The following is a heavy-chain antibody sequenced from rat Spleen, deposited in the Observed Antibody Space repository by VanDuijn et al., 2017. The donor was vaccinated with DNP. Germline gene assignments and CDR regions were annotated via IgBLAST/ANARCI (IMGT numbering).Heavy chain of an antibody. CDR2: MSPTSRSS. Sequence: EVQLVESGGGLVQPGRSLKLSCAASGFSFSDYDMAWVRQAPTKGLEWVACMSPTSRSSYYRDSVKGRFTISRDNAKSSLYLQMNSLKSEDTATYYCARVDYSGHYFDYWGQGVMVTVSS. CDR1: GFSFSDYD. V-gene: IGHV5-27*01. CDR3: ARVDYSGHYFDY. J-gene: IGHJ2*01. D-gene: IGHD1-1*01.